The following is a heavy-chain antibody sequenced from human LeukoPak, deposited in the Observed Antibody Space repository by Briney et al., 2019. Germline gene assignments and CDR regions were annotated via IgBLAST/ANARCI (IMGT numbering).Heavy chain of an antibody. CDR3: TKSSAI. CDR2: IRYDGSNK. J-gene: IGHJ3*02. V-gene: IGHV3-30*02. Sequence: GGSLRLSCAASGFTFSSYGMHWVRQAPGKGLEWVAFIRYDGSNKYYADSVKGRFTISREDSKNTVYLQMNSLKTEDTAVYYCTKSSAIWGQGTMVTVSS. CDR1: GFTFSSYG. D-gene: IGHD6-6*01.